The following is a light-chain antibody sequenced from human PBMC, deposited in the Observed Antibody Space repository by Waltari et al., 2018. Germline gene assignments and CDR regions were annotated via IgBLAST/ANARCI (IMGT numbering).Light chain of an antibody. CDR3: QQYGSSPPEYT. CDR1: QRVSSSY. V-gene: IGKV3-20*01. J-gene: IGKJ2*01. CDR2: GAS. Sequence: EIVLTQSPGTLPLPPGERATLSCRASQRVSSSYLAWYQQKPGQAPRLLIYGASSRATGIPDRFSGSGSGTDFTLTISRLEPEDFAVYYCQQYGSSPPEYTFGQGTKLEIK.